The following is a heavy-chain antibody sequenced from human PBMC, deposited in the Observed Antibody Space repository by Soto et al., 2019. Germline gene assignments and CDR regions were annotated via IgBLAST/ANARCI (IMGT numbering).Heavy chain of an antibody. CDR3: ARDKEGGDSTYYYYYYYGMDV. D-gene: IGHD2-21*02. J-gene: IGHJ6*02. CDR2: ISYDGSNK. V-gene: IGHV3-30-3*01. CDR1: GFTFSSYA. Sequence: PGGSLRLSCAASGFTFSSYAMHWVRQAPGKGLEWVAVISYDGSNKYYADSVKGRFTISRDNSKNTLYLQMNSLRAEDTAVYYWARDKEGGDSTYYYYYYYGMDVWGQGTTVTVSS.